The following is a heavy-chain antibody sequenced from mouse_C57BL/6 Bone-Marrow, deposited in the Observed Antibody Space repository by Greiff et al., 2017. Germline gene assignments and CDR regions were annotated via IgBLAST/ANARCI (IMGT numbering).Heavy chain of an antibody. D-gene: IGHD2-1*01. J-gene: IGHJ1*03. Sequence: LVESGAELVRPGTSVKVSCKASGYAFTNYLIEWVKQRPGQGLEWIGVINPGSGGTNYNEKFKGKATLTADKSSSTAYMQLSSLTSEDSAVYFCARDLPKYFDVWGTGTTVTVSS. V-gene: IGHV1-54*01. CDR3: ARDLPKYFDV. CDR1: GYAFTNYL. CDR2: INPGSGGT.